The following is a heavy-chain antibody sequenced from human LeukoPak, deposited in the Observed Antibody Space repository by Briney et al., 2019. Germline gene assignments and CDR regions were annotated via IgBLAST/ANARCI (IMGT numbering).Heavy chain of an antibody. CDR3: ARAFYFDSGISQPRLTPDY. J-gene: IGHJ4*02. CDR1: GYTFTSYY. Sequence: ASVKVYCKASGYTFTSYYIHWVRQAPGQGLEWMGLINPSGGSTSYAQKFQGKVTMTRDTSTSTLYMELSSLTSEDTAVYYCARAFYFDSGISQPRLTPDYWGQGTLVTVSS. D-gene: IGHD3-10*01. CDR2: INPSGGST. V-gene: IGHV1-46*01.